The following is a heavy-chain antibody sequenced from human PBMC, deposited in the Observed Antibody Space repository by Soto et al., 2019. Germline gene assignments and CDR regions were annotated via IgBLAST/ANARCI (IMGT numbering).Heavy chain of an antibody. J-gene: IGHJ5*02. CDR2: IYHSGST. CDR1: GGSISSGGYS. CDR3: ARVPDR. Sequence: SETLSLTCAVSGGSISSGGYSWSWIRQPPGKGLEWVGYIYHSGSTYYNPSLKSRVTTSVDRSKNQFSLKLSSVTAADTAVYYCARVPDRWGQGTLVTVFS. D-gene: IGHD2-2*01. V-gene: IGHV4-30-2*01.